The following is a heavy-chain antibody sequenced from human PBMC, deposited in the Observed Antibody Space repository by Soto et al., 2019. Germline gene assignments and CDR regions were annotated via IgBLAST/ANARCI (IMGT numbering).Heavy chain of an antibody. CDR2: ISAYNGNT. CDR3: ASSLLVGYGLEGESD. J-gene: IGHJ4*02. D-gene: IGHD5-18*01. Sequence: QVQLVQSGAEVKKPGASVKVSCKASGYTFTSYGISWVRQAPGQGLEWMGWISAYNGNTNYAQKLRGRVTMTTDTSTRTAYMELRSLRSDDTAVYYCASSLLVGYGLEGESDWGQGTLVTVSS. V-gene: IGHV1-18*01. CDR1: GYTFTSYG.